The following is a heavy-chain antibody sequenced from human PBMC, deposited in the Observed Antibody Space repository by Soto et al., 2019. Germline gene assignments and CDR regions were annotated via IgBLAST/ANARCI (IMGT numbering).Heavy chain of an antibody. D-gene: IGHD3-10*01. V-gene: IGHV1-8*01. CDR1: GYTFTSYD. Sequence: VASVKVSCKASGYTFTSYDINWVRQATGQGLEWMGWMNPNSGNTGYAQKFQGRVTMTRNTSISTAYMELSSLRSEDTAVYYCARGYYTYYYGSGSYSEGYYYYYMDVWGKGTTVTSP. J-gene: IGHJ6*03. CDR2: MNPNSGNT. CDR3: ARGYYTYYYGSGSYSEGYYYYYMDV.